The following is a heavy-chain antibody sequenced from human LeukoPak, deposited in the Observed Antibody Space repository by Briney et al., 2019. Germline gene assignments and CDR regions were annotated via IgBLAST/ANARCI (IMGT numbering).Heavy chain of an antibody. CDR1: GFTFSSYG. Sequence: GGSLRLSCAASGFTFSSYGMHWVRQAPGKGLEGVSSISSSSSYIYYADSVKGRFTISRDNAKNSLYLQMNSLRAEDTAVYYCARDPEPAWELTDYFDYWGQGTLVTVSS. D-gene: IGHD1-26*01. CDR3: ARDPEPAWELTDYFDY. V-gene: IGHV3-21*01. CDR2: ISSSSSYI. J-gene: IGHJ4*02.